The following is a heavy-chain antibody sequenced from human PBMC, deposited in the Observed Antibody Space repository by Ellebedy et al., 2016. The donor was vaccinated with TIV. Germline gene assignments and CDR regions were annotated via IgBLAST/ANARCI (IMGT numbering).Heavy chain of an antibody. J-gene: IGHJ5*02. Sequence: ASVKVSXXVSGYTLTELSMHWVRQAPGKGLEWMGGFDPEDGETIYAQKFQGRVTMTEDTSTDTAYMELSSLRSEDTAVYYCARDQSGSYYHWFDPWGQGTLVTVSS. V-gene: IGHV1-24*01. CDR2: FDPEDGET. CDR1: GYTLTELS. CDR3: ARDQSGSYYHWFDP. D-gene: IGHD1-26*01.